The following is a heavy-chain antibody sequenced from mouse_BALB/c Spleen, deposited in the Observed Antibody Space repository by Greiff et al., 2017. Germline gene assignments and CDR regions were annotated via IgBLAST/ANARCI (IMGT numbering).Heavy chain of an antibody. CDR2: ISSGSSTI. D-gene: IGHD2-4*01. J-gene: IGHJ3*01. CDR1: GFTFSSFG. CDR3: AGGYDYDVGFAY. Sequence: DVQLVESGGGLVQPGGSRKLSCAASGFTFSSFGMHWVRQAPEKGLEWVAYISSGSSTIYYADTVKGRFTISRDNPKNTLFLQMTSLRSEDTAMYYCAGGYDYDVGFAYWGQGTLVTVSA. V-gene: IGHV5-17*02.